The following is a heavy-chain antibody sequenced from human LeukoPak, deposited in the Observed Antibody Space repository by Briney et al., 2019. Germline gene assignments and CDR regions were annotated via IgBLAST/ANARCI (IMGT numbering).Heavy chain of an antibody. CDR3: AKDGGMITFGGVIVIPAGSIDY. D-gene: IGHD3-16*02. CDR2: ISSSGSYI. CDR1: RFTFSSYS. J-gene: IGHJ4*02. V-gene: IGHV3-21*04. Sequence: GGSLRLSCAASRFTFSSYSMNWVRQAPGKGLEWVSSISSSGSYIYYADSVKGRFTISRDNSKNTLYLQINSLRVEDTAVYYCAKDGGMITFGGVIVIPAGSIDYWGQGTLVTVSS.